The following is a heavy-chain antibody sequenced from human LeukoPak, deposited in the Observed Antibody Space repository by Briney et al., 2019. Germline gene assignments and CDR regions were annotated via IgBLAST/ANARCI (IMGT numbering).Heavy chain of an antibody. Sequence: ASVKVSCKASGGTFSSYAISWVRQAPGQGLEWMGGIIPIFGTANYAQKLQGRVTITADESTSTAYMELSSLRSEDTAVYYCARESSYCSGGSCHNWFDPWGQGTLVTVSS. CDR3: ARESSYCSGGSCHNWFDP. CDR2: IIPIFGTA. J-gene: IGHJ5*02. V-gene: IGHV1-69*13. D-gene: IGHD2-15*01. CDR1: GGTFSSYA.